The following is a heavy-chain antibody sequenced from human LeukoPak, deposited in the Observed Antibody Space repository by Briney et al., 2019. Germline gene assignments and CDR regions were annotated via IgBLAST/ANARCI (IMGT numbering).Heavy chain of an antibody. D-gene: IGHD1-26*01. CDR3: AKDIGIVGVKGCDY. V-gene: IGHV3-9*01. CDR1: GFTFDDYA. J-gene: IGHJ4*02. Sequence: GGSLRLSCAASGFTFDDYAMHWVRQAPGKGLEWVSGISWNSGSIYYADSVEGRFTISRDNAKNALYLQMNSLRAEDTAFYYCAKDIGIVGVKGCDYWGQGTLVTVSS. CDR2: ISWNSGSI.